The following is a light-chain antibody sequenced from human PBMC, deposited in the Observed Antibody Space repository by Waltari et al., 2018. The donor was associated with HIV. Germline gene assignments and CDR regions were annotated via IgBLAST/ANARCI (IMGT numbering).Light chain of an antibody. CDR1: ALTRQF. Sequence: SYELAQPPSVSVSPGQTARLTCSGDALTRQFVYRYQQKPGQAPIVGIYKDSERPSGIPERFSGFISGTTATLTISAVQAEDEADYYCQSADITGTLGVFGGGTRLTV. J-gene: IGLJ2*01. CDR3: QSADITGTLGV. CDR2: KDS. V-gene: IGLV3-25*03.